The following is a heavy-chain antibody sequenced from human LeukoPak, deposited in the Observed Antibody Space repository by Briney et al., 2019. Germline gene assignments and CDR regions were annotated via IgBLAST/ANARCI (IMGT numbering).Heavy chain of an antibody. CDR2: IWADGINK. CDR3: VKEAGPFGAFDV. CDR1: GFTFSSYS. V-gene: IGHV3-30*02. J-gene: IGHJ3*01. D-gene: IGHD3-10*01. Sequence: GGSLRLSCAASGFTFSSYSMNWVRQVPGKGLEWVAVIWADGINKFYADSVKGRFTISRDNSRNTLSLQMNSLTTEDMAMYYCVKEAGPFGAFDVWGQGTMVTVSS.